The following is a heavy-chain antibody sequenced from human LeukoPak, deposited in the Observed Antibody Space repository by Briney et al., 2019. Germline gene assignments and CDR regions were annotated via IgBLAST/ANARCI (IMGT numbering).Heavy chain of an antibody. CDR1: GYTFTSYA. CDR3: ARGVRGLRYYDSGNFDY. Sequence: GASVKVSCKASGYTFTSYAISWVRQAPGQGLEWMGGIIPIFGTANYAQKFQGRVTITADESTSTAYMELSSLRSEDTAVYYCARGVRGLRYYDSGNFDYWGQGTRVTVSS. D-gene: IGHD3-22*01. V-gene: IGHV1-69*13. CDR2: IIPIFGTA. J-gene: IGHJ4*02.